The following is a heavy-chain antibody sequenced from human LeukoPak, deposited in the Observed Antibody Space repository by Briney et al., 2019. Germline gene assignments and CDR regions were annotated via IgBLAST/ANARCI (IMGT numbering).Heavy chain of an antibody. CDR2: IKSKTDGGTT. D-gene: IGHD3-22*01. Sequence: GGSLRLSCAASGFAFSNAWMNWVRQAPGKGLEWVGRIKSKTDGGTTDYAAPVKGRFTISRDDSKNTLYLQMNSLKTEDTAIYYCTTDQYSGTMTFDHWGQGTLVTVSS. CDR1: GFAFSNAW. CDR3: TTDQYSGTMTFDH. V-gene: IGHV3-15*01. J-gene: IGHJ4*02.